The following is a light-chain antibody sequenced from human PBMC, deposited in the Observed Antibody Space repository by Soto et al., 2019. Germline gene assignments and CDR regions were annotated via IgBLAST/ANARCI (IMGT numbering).Light chain of an antibody. Sequence: QSVLTQPPSASGTPGQRVSISCSGSSSNIGSNYVYWYQQLPGTAPKLLIYRNNQRTSGVPDRFSGSKSGTSASLAISGLRSEDEAEYYCAAWDDSLSGYVVFGGGTQLTVL. V-gene: IGLV1-47*01. CDR3: AAWDDSLSGYVV. CDR2: RNN. CDR1: SSNIGSNY. J-gene: IGLJ2*01.